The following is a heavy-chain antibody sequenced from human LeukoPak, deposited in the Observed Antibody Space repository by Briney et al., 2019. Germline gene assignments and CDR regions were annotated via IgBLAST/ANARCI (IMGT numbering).Heavy chain of an antibody. V-gene: IGHV3-48*03. J-gene: IGHJ4*02. CDR3: ARVRGEAPFDY. D-gene: IGHD3-10*01. CDR1: GFSFSSYE. CDR2: ISNRNNTI. Sequence: GGSLRLSCAASGFSFSSYEMAWVRQAPGKGLEWLSFISNRNNTIYTADSVKGRFTISRDNAKNSLYLQMNSLRADDTAIYYCARVRGEAPFDYWGLGTLVTVSS.